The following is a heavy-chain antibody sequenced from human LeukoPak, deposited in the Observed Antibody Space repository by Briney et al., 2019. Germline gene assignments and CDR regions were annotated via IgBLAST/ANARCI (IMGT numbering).Heavy chain of an antibody. Sequence: SVKVSCKASGGTFSSYAISWVRQAPGQGLEWMGGIIPIFGTANYAQKFQGRVTITADKSTSTAYMELSSLRSEDTAVYYCARVPYDILTGYYSLYYYYGMDVWGKGTTVTVSS. CDR1: GGTFSSYA. D-gene: IGHD3-9*01. J-gene: IGHJ6*04. V-gene: IGHV1-69*06. CDR3: ARVPYDILTGYYSLYYYYGMDV. CDR2: IIPIFGTA.